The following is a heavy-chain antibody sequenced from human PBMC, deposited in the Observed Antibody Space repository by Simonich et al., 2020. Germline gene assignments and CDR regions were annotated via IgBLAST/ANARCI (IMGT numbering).Heavy chain of an antibody. CDR1: GFTFRSYS. V-gene: IGHV3-21*01. Sequence: GGGLVKPCGSLRLSCSASGFTFRSYSINLVRQAQGGGQEWVSSSSGSSSYINYADSVKGRFTIYRDNAKNSLYLQMNSLRAEDTAVYYCARDTSYYGSGSYYFDYWGQGTLVTVSS. CDR2: SSGSSSYI. CDR3: ARDTSYYGSGSYYFDY. J-gene: IGHJ4*02. D-gene: IGHD3-10*01.